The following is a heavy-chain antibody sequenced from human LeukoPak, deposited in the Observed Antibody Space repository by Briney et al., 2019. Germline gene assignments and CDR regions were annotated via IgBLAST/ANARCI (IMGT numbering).Heavy chain of an antibody. J-gene: IGHJ3*01. D-gene: IGHD3-16*01. CDR2: IKHPRHGGTT. CDR3: ATDWGSGSSYVRAFDL. V-gene: IGHV3-15*01. Sequence: GGSLRLSCAASGFTFSSYAMSWVRQAPGKGLEWVGRIKHPRHGGTTDYAAAVKDRFTISRDDSINTLYLHMSSLKAEDTAMYYCATDWGSGSSYVRAFDLWGRGTMVTVSS. CDR1: GFTFSSYA.